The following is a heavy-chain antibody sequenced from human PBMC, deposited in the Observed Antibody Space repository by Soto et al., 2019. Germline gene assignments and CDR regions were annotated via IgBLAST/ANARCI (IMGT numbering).Heavy chain of an antibody. J-gene: IGHJ4*02. Sequence: QVQLVQSGAEVRKPGSSVKVSCKSSGGTFSSYAISWVRQAPGQGLEWMGMIIPSFGTTNYAQPFEGRITISADAHTSTVYMELSGLRSEDTAVYYCASCGPGYSFVYWGQGSLVSVSS. CDR1: GGTFSSYA. CDR3: ASCGPGYSFVY. V-gene: IGHV1-69*18. D-gene: IGHD5-18*01. CDR2: IIPSFGTT.